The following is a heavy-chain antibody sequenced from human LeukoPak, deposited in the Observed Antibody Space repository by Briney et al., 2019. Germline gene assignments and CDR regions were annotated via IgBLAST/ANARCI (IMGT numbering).Heavy chain of an antibody. D-gene: IGHD3-10*01. CDR3: ARDKSGSGSYVDY. Sequence: SETLSLTCTVSGYSISSGYYWVWIRQPPGKGLEWIGSIYRSGSTNYNPSLKSRVTISVDTSKNQFSLKLSSVTAADTAVYYCARDKSGSGSYVDYWGQGTLVTVSS. CDR1: GYSISSGYY. CDR2: IYRSGST. V-gene: IGHV4-38-2*02. J-gene: IGHJ4*02.